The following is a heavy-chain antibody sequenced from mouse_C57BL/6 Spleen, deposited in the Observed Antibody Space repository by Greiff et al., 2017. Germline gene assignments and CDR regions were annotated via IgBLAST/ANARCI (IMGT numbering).Heavy chain of an antibody. J-gene: IGHJ2*01. CDR2: ISSGSSTI. CDR1: GFTFSDYG. D-gene: IGHD3-3*01. Sequence: EVQVVESGGGLVKPGGSLKLSCAASGFTFSDYGMHWVRQAPEKGLEWVAYISSGSSTIYYADTVKGRFTISRDNAKNTLFLQRTSLRSADTAKYYWGRDTRALDYWGQGTTLTVSS. CDR3: GRDTRALDY. V-gene: IGHV5-17*01.